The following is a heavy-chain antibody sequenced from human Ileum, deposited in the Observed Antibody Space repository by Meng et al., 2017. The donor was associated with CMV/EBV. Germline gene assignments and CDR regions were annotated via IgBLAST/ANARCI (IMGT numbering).Heavy chain of an antibody. CDR2: ISSGGSST. V-gene: IGHV3-11*04. Sequence: CSASGFIFSDYYMSWIRQAPGKGLEWVSYISSGGSSTHYADSVKGRFTISRDNAKNSLYLQMNSLRAEDTAVYYCARDSDGYSPFDYWGQGTLVTVSS. J-gene: IGHJ4*02. CDR3: ARDSDGYSPFDY. CDR1: GFIFSDYY. D-gene: IGHD5-24*01.